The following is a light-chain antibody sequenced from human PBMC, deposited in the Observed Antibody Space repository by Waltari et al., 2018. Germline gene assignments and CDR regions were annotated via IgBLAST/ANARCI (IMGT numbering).Light chain of an antibody. V-gene: IGLV2-8*01. CDR3: SSYAGNNISL. CDR1: NSDVGTSTY. CDR2: DVN. J-gene: IGLJ2*01. Sequence: QSALTQPPSATGSPGQSVTISCTGTNSDVGTSTYVSWYQHRAGKAPKLIIVDVNKRPSGVPDRCSGSRSDNTASLTASGLQAEDEADYYCSSYAGNNISLFGGGTKLTVL.